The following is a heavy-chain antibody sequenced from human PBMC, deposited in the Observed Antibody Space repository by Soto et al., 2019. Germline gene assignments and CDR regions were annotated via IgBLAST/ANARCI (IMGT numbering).Heavy chain of an antibody. V-gene: IGHV3-64D*06. CDR1: RFTYISYA. CDR2: ISSNGGST. CDR3: VKGWVVASGYYKAAFDY. Sequence: GWSLRLSCSPSRFTYISYAMHWVRQAPGKGLEYVSAISSNGGSTYYADSVKGRFTISRDNSKNTLYLQMSSLRAEDTAVYYCVKGWVVASGYYKAAFDYWGQGTLVTVSS. D-gene: IGHD3-22*01. J-gene: IGHJ4*02.